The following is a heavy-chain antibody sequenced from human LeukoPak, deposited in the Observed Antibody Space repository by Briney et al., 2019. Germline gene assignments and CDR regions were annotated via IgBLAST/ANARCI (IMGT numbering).Heavy chain of an antibody. CDR2: ISAYNGNT. J-gene: IGHJ4*02. CDR3: ARDQHYGSGGHRDFDY. D-gene: IGHD3-10*01. Sequence: ASVKVSCKASGGTFSSYPFTWVRQAPGQGLEWMGWISAYNGNTNYAQKLQGRVTMTTDTSTSTAYMELRSLRSDDTAVYYCARDQHYGSGGHRDFDYWGQGTLVTVSS. V-gene: IGHV1-18*01. CDR1: GGTFSSYP.